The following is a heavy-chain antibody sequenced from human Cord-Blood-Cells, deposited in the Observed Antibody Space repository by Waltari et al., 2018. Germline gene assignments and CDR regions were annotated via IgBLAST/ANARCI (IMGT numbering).Heavy chain of an antibody. V-gene: IGHV1-69*01. J-gene: IGHJ4*02. CDR2: IIPIFGTA. D-gene: IGHD4-17*01. CDR3: ARELLNYGDYGRGFDY. Sequence: SWVRQAPGQGLEWMGGIIPIFGTANYAQKFQGRVTITADESTSTAYMELSSLRSEDTAVYYCARELLNYGDYGRGFDYWGQGTLVTVSS.